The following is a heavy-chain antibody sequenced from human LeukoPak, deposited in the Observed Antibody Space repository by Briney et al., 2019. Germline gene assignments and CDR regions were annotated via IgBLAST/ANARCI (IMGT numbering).Heavy chain of an antibody. J-gene: IGHJ5*02. V-gene: IGHV4-61*02. CDR2: IYISGGT. CDR3: ARVRRNSGNKYFDP. Sequence: SETLSLTCTVSGGSISSGNYYWSWIRPPAGMGLVWIGRIYISGGTEYNPSLKSRVTMSIDTSKNQFYWRLSSVTAADTAVYYCARVRRNSGNKYFDPWGQGTRVTVSS. CDR1: GGSISSGNYY. D-gene: IGHD5-12*01.